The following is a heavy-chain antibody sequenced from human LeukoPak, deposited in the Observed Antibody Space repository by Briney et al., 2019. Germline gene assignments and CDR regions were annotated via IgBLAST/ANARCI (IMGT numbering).Heavy chain of an antibody. CDR3: AREEYGYGFDY. V-gene: IGHV4-30-2*01. D-gene: IGHD5-18*01. Sequence: PSQTLSLTCAVSGGSISSGGYSWSWIRQPPGKGLEWIGYIYHSGSTYYNPSLKSRVTISVDRSKNQFSLKLSSVTAADTAVYYCAREEYGYGFDYWGQGTLVTVSS. J-gene: IGHJ4*02. CDR1: GGSISSGGYS. CDR2: IYHSGST.